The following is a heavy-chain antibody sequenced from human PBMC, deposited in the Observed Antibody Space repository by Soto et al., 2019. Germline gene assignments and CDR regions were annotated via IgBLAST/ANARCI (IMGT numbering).Heavy chain of an antibody. CDR3: ATDYRESRSFDY. V-gene: IGHV1-24*01. CDR2: FDPEDGET. J-gene: IGHJ4*02. D-gene: IGHD1-26*01. Sequence: GASVKVSCKVSGYTLTELSMHWVRQAPGKGLEWMGGFDPEDGETIYAQKFQGRVTMTEDTSTDTAYMELSSLRSEDTAVYYCATDYRESRSFDYWGQGTLVTVSS. CDR1: GYTLTELS.